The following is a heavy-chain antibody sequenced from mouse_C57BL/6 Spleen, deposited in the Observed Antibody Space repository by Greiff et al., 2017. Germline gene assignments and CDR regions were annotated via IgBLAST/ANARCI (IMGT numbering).Heavy chain of an antibody. Sequence: QVQLQQSGPELVKPGASVKISCKASGYAFSSSWMNWVKQRPGKGLEWIGRIYPGDGDTNYNGKFKGKATLTADKSSSTAYMQLSSLTSEYAAVYFCARSVDDVSFADWGQGTLVTASA. CDR2: IYPGDGDT. CDR1: GYAFSSSW. CDR3: ARSVDDVSFAD. J-gene: IGHJ3*01. V-gene: IGHV1-82*01.